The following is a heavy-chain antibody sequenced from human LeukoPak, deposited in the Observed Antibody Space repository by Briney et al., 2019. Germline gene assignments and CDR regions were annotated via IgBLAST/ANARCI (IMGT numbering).Heavy chain of an antibody. CDR2: ISSSSSYI. CDR3: ATTSEPYSSSWYVESDY. D-gene: IGHD6-13*01. CDR1: GFTFSSYS. J-gene: IGHJ4*02. V-gene: IGHV3-21*01. Sequence: PGGSLRLSCAASGFTFSSYSMNWVRQAPGKGLEWVSSISSSSSYIYYADSVKGRFTISRDNAKNSLYLQMNSLRAEDTAVYYCATTSEPYSSSWYVESDYWGQGTLVTVSS.